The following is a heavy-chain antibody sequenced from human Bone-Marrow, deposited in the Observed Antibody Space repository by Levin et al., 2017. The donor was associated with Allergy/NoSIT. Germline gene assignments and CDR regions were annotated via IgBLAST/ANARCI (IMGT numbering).Heavy chain of an antibody. J-gene: IGHJ4*02. D-gene: IGHD6-13*01. CDR1: GFTFSNFY. CDR3: ARGMAAAGTKAFDY. CDR2: ITSTSVST. Sequence: GGSLRLSCAASGFTFSNFYMTWIRQAPGKGLEWVSFITSTSVSTKYAESVKGRFTISRDNAKNSLYLQMNGLRAEDTAVYYCARGMAAAGTKAFDYWGQGTLVTVSS. V-gene: IGHV3-11*05.